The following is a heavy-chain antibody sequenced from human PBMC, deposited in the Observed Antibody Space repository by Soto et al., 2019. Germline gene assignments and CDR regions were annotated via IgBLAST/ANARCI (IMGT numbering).Heavy chain of an antibody. Sequence: QVQLLESGPGLVKASETLSLTCTVSGGSVRSYYWSWIRQPPGKGLEWIGYIFYSGSTSYNPSLKSRVTISVDTSMNQFSLKLSSVTAADTAVYYCARHGGLTLVRGVLAAFDIWGQWTMVSVSS. CDR1: GGSVRSYY. V-gene: IGHV4-59*08. CDR2: IFYSGST. J-gene: IGHJ3*02. D-gene: IGHD3-10*01. CDR3: ARHGGLTLVRGVLAAFDI.